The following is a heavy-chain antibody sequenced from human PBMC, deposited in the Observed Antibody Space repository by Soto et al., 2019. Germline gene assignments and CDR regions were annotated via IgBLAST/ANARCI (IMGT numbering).Heavy chain of an antibody. CDR3: ARGRYGDY. CDR1: GYDFTTYG. V-gene: IGHV1-18*01. D-gene: IGHD1-1*01. CDR2: ISAHNGNT. Sequence: QVHLVQSGAEVKKPGASVKVSCKGSGYDFTTYGITWVRQAPGQGLEWMAWISAHNGNTDYAQKLQGRVTVTRDTSTSTAYMELRSLRSDDTAMYSCARGRYGDYWGQGALVTVSS. J-gene: IGHJ4*02.